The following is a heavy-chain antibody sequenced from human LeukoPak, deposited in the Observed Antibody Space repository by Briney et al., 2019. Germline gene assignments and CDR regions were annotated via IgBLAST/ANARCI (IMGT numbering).Heavy chain of an antibody. Sequence: SETLSLTCTVSGDSIGTYSGSWIRRPPGKGREWIGHVYYAGITDYNPSLQSRVTISVDPSRNQLSLKLNSVTAADTAVYYCARQGYKSGWYPTFDFWGPGTQVIVSS. CDR1: GDSIGTYS. J-gene: IGHJ4*02. CDR2: VYYAGIT. V-gene: IGHV4-59*01. D-gene: IGHD6-19*01. CDR3: ARQGYKSGWYPTFDF.